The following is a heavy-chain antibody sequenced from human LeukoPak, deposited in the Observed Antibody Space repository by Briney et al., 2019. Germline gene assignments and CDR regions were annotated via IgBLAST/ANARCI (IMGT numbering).Heavy chain of an antibody. J-gene: IGHJ4*02. Sequence: PSETLSLTCAVYGGSFSGYYWSWIRQPPGKGLEWIWEINHSGSTNYNPSLKSRVTISVDTSKNQFSLKLSSVTAADTAVYYCARASVGAISVVFDYWGQGTLVTVSS. CDR1: GGSFSGYY. CDR3: ARASVGAISVVFDY. V-gene: IGHV4-34*01. D-gene: IGHD1-26*01. CDR2: INHSGST.